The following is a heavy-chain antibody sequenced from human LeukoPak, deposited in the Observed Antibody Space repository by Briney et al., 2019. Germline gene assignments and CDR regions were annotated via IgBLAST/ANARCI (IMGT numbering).Heavy chain of an antibody. CDR3: ARDQNWNDEGDY. V-gene: IGHV3-11*04. CDR2: ISSSGSTI. CDR1: GFNFNDYY. Sequence: GGSLRLSCAASGFNFNDYYMSWIRQAPGKGLVGVSYISSSGSTIYYADSVKGRFTISRDNAKNSLYLQMNSLRAEDTAVYYCARDQNWNDEGDYWGQGTLVTVSS. J-gene: IGHJ4*02. D-gene: IGHD1-1*01.